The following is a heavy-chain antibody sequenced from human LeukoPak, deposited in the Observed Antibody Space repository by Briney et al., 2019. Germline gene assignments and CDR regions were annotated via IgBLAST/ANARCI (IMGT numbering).Heavy chain of an antibody. CDR3: TTVGYYDSSGYWYYFDY. Sequence: GGSLRLSCAASGFTFSSIWRSGVGQAPGKGREGVGRIKSKTDGGTTDYAATVKGRFTISRDDSKNTLYLQMNSLKTEDTAVYYCTTVGYYDSSGYWYYFDYWGQGTLVTVSS. V-gene: IGHV3-15*01. J-gene: IGHJ4*02. CDR2: IKSKTDGGTT. CDR1: GFTFSSIW. D-gene: IGHD3-22*01.